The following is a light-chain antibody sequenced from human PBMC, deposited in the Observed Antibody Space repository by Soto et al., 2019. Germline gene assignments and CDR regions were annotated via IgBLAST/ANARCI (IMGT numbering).Light chain of an antibody. J-gene: IGLJ1*01. V-gene: IGLV1-40*01. CDR3: QSYDSSLSGSYV. CDR2: ANR. CDR1: SSNIGAGYD. Sequence: QSVLTQPASVSGAPGQRVTISCTGSSSNIGAGYDVHWYQQLPGTAPKVLIYANRNRPSGVPDRFSGSRSATSASLAITGLQAEDEADYYCQSYDSSLSGSYVFVAGTKVTVL.